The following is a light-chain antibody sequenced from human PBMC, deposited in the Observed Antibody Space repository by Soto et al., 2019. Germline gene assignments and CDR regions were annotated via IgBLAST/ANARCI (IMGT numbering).Light chain of an antibody. CDR1: QSVSSN. CDR3: QQYNNWPPSGT. V-gene: IGKV3-15*01. J-gene: IGKJ2*02. CDR2: GAS. Sequence: EIVMTQSPATLSVSPGERVTLSCRASQSVSSNLAWYQQKPGQAPRLLIYGASTRATGIPARFSGSGSGTEFTLTISSLQSEDFAVYYCQQYNNWPPSGTFGQGTKLEIK.